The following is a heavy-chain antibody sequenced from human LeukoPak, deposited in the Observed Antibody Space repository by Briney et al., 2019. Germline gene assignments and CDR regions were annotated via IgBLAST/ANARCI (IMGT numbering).Heavy chain of an antibody. CDR1: GGSISSYY. J-gene: IGHJ4*02. Sequence: PSETLSLTCTVSGGSISSYYWSWIRQPPGKGLEWIGYIYYSGSTNYNPSLKSRVTISVDTSKNQFSLKLSSVTAADTAVYYCARARLYYGSGSPFDYWGQGTLVTVSS. D-gene: IGHD3-10*01. CDR3: ARARLYYGSGSPFDY. CDR2: IYYSGST. V-gene: IGHV4-59*01.